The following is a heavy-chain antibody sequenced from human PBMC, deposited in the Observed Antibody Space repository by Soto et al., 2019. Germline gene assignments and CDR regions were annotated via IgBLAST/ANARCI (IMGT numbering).Heavy chain of an antibody. V-gene: IGHV3-33*01. CDR1: GFTLSSYG. J-gene: IGHJ2*01. D-gene: IGHD3-10*01. CDR2: IWYDGSNK. Sequence: QVQLVESGGGVVQPGRSLRLSCAASGFTLSSYGMHWVRQAQGKGLEWVAVIWYDGSNKYYADSVKGRVTISRDNSKNTLSLQMTGLRAEDTAVYYCARGGRSSGSNWYFDLWGRGTLVTVSS. CDR3: ARGGRSSGSNWYFDL.